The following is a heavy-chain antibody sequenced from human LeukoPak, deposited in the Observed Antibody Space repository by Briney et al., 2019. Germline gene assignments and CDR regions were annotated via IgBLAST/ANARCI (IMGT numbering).Heavy chain of an antibody. CDR2: FDPEDGET. D-gene: IGHD5-24*01. V-gene: IGHV1-24*01. Sequence: RASVKVSCKVSGYTLTELSMHWVRQAPGKGLEWMGGFDPEDGETIYAQKFQGRVTMTEDTSTDTAYMELSSLRSEDTAVYYCATAIGVEMATNTLDYWGQGTLVTVSS. CDR1: GYTLTELS. J-gene: IGHJ4*02. CDR3: ATAIGVEMATNTLDY.